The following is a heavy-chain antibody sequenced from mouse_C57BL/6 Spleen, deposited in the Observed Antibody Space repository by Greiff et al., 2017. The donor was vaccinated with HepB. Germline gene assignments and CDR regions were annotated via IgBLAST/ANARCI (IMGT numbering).Heavy chain of an antibody. D-gene: IGHD2-1*01. V-gene: IGHV1-82*01. CDR3: ARWGGNYYYFDY. Sequence: VQLQQSGPELVKPGASVKISCKASGYAFSSSWMNWVKQRPGKGLEWIGRIYPGDGDTNYNGKFKGKATLTADKSSSTAYMQLSSLTSEDSAVYVCARWGGNYYYFDYWGQGTTLTVSS. CDR2: IYPGDGDT. CDR1: GYAFSSSW. J-gene: IGHJ2*01.